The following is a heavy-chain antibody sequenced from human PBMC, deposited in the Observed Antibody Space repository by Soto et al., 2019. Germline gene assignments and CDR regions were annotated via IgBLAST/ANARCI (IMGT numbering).Heavy chain of an antibody. CDR2: IRSKAYGGTT. CDR1: GFTFGDYA. Sequence: GGSLRLSCTASGFTFGDYAMSWFRQAPGKGLEWVGFIRSKAYGGTTEYAASVKGRFTISRDDSKSIAYLQMNSLRAEDTAVNYCARAPYGDYVYYYYGMDVWGQGTTVTVSS. CDR3: ARAPYGDYVYYYYGMDV. J-gene: IGHJ6*02. V-gene: IGHV3-49*03. D-gene: IGHD4-17*01.